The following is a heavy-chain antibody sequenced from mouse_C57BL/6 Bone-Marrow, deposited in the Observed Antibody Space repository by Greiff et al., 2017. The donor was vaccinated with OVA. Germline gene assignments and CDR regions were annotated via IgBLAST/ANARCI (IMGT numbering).Heavy chain of an antibody. CDR3: AFSPWFAY. J-gene: IGHJ3*01. CDR2: IDPSDSYT. Sequence: VKLQQPGAELVMPGASVKLSCKASGYTFTSYWMHWVKQRPGQGLEWIGEIDPSDSYTNYNQKFKGKSTLTVDKSSSTAYMQLSSLTSEDSAVYYCAFSPWFAYWGQGTLVTVSA. V-gene: IGHV1-69*01. CDR1: GYTFTSYW.